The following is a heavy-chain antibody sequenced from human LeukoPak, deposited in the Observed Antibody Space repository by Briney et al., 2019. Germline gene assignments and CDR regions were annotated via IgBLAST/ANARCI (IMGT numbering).Heavy chain of an antibody. CDR1: GFTVSNYE. CDR2: ISDTGRTI. V-gene: IGHV3-48*03. D-gene: IGHD1-1*01. Sequence: GGSLSLSCAASGFTVSNYEMNWVRQAPGKGREWVAYISDTGRTIYYADSVKGRFTISRDNAKNSMYLQMNSLRAEDTAVYYCARNENQLDYWGQGTLVTVSS. J-gene: IGHJ4*02. CDR3: ARNENQLDY.